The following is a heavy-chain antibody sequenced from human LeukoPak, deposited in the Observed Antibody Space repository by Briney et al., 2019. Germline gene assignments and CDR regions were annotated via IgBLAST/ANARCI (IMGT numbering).Heavy chain of an antibody. CDR3: AREAVVPAAIRRAGWFDP. D-gene: IGHD2-2*02. CDR2: IYHSGST. CDR1: GYSISSGYY. Sequence: SETLSLTCTVSGYSISSGYYWGWIRQPPGKGLEWIGSIYHSGSTYYNPSLKSRVTISVDTSKNQFSLKLSSVTAADTAVYYCAREAVVPAAIRRAGWFDPWGQGTLVTVSS. J-gene: IGHJ5*02. V-gene: IGHV4-38-2*02.